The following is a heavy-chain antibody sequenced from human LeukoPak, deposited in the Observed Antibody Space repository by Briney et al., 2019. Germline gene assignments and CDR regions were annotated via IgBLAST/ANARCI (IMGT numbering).Heavy chain of an antibody. J-gene: IGHJ4*02. CDR2: INPNSGGT. Sequence: ASVKASCKASGYIFTGYYIHWVRQAPGQGLEWMGWINPNSGGTDYAQKFQGRVIMTRDTSITTAYMELNSLISDDTAAYYCARGLAIFGVVIPTFFDSWGQGTLVTVSS. CDR3: ARGLAIFGVVIPTFFDS. D-gene: IGHD3-3*01. CDR1: GYIFTGYY. V-gene: IGHV1-2*02.